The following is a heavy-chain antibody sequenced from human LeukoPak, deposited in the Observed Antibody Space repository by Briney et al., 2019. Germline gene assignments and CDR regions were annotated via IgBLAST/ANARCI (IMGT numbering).Heavy chain of an antibody. CDR1: GYRFTSYW. D-gene: IGHD2-2*01. Sequence: GESLKISCKGSGYRFTSYWIGWVRQMPGKGLEWMGIIYPGDSDTRYSPSFQGQVTISADKSISTAYLQWSSLKASDTAMYYCAAGGYCSSTSCHGANYWGQGTLVTVSS. J-gene: IGHJ4*02. CDR3: AAGGYCSSTSCHGANY. V-gene: IGHV5-51*01. CDR2: IYPGDSDT.